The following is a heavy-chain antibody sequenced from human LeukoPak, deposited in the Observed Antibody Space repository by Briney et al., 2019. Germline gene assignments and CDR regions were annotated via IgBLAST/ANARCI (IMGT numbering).Heavy chain of an antibody. D-gene: IGHD6-19*01. CDR1: GFTFSSYS. Sequence: PGGSLRLSCAASGFTFSSYSMNWVRQAPGKGLEWVSSISSSSSYIYYADSVKGQFTISRDNAKNSLYLQMNSLRAEDTAVYYCARDLGVAGTRSFDYWGQGTLVTVSS. V-gene: IGHV3-21*01. CDR2: ISSSSSYI. J-gene: IGHJ4*02. CDR3: ARDLGVAGTRSFDY.